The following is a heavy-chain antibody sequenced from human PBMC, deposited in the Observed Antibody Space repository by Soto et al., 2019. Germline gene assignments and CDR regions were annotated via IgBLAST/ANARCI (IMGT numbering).Heavy chain of an antibody. CDR3: ARSGDRYYDSSGYYSGWFDP. D-gene: IGHD3-22*01. CDR1: GVTFSSYA. V-gene: IGHV1-69*13. CDR2: IIPIFGTA. J-gene: IGHJ5*02. Sequence: SVKVSCKASGVTFSSYAISWVRQAPGQGLEWMGGIIPIFGTANYAQKFQGRVTITADESTSTAYMELSSLRSEDTAVYYCARSGDRYYDSSGYYSGWFDPWGQGTLVTVSS.